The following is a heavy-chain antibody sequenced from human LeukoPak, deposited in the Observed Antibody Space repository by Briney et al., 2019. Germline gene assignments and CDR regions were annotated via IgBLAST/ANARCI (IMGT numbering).Heavy chain of an antibody. D-gene: IGHD7-27*01. CDR2: INPNSGDT. V-gene: IGHV1-2*02. CDR3: ATLRTGDLDY. J-gene: IGHJ4*02. Sequence: ASVKDSFKASGYTLTGYYMHWVRQAPGQGLEWMGWINPNSGDTNYAQRFQGRVTMTRDTSITTAYMELSRLRSDDTAVYYCATLRTGDLDYWGQGSLVTVSS. CDR1: GYTLTGYY.